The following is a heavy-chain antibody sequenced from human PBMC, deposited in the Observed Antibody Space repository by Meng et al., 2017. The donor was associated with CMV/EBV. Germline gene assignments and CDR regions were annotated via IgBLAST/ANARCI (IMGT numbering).Heavy chain of an antibody. CDR2: ISWNSGSI. V-gene: IGHV3-9*01. CDR3: AKDNARYCSSTSCYRFDY. CDR1: GFTFDDCA. J-gene: IGHJ4*02. Sequence: SLKVSCAASGFTFDDCAMHWVRQAPGKGLEWVSGISWNSGSIGYADSVKGRFTISRDNAKNSLYLQMNSLRAEDTALYYCAKDNARYCSSTSCYRFDYWGQGTMVTVSS. D-gene: IGHD2-2*01.